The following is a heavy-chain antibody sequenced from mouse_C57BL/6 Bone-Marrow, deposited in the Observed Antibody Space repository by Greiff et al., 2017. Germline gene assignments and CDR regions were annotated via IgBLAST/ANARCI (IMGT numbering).Heavy chain of an antibody. D-gene: IGHD1-1*01. J-gene: IGHJ2*01. V-gene: IGHV1-64*01. CDR3: ARSYYYRDFDY. CDR1: GYTFTSYW. Sequence: QVQLQQPGAELVKPGASVTLSCKASGYTFTSYWMHWVKQRPGQGLEWIGMIHPNSGSTNYNEKFKSKATLTVDKSSSTAYMQLSSLTSEDSAVYYCARSYYYRDFDYWGQGTTLTVSS. CDR2: IHPNSGST.